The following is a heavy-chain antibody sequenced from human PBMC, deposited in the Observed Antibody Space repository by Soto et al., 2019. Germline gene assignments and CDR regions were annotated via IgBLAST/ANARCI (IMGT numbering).Heavy chain of an antibody. CDR3: AREHCSSTSCYVEGPDFDY. CDR2: ISSSSSTI. J-gene: IGHJ4*02. Sequence: EVQLVESGGGLVQPGGSLRLSCAASGFTFSSYSMNWVRQAPGKGLEWVSYISSSSSTIYYADSVKGRFTISRDNAKNALYLQMNCLRAEDTAVDYCAREHCSSTSCYVEGPDFDYWGQGTLVTVSS. D-gene: IGHD2-2*01. CDR1: GFTFSSYS. V-gene: IGHV3-48*01.